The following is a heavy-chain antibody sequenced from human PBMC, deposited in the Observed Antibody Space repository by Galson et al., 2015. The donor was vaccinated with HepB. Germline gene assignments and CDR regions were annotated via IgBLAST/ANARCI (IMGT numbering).Heavy chain of an antibody. V-gene: IGHV3-23*01. CDR2: ISGSGGST. Sequence: SLRLSCAASGFTFSSYAMHWVRQAPGKGLEWVSAISGSGGSTYYADSVKGRFTISRDNSKNTLYLQMNSLRAEDTAVYYCAKDADISTGYEKTYFDYWGREPWSPSPQ. CDR1: GFTFSSYA. J-gene: IGHJ4*02. CDR3: AKDADISTGYEKTYFDY. D-gene: IGHD3-9*01.